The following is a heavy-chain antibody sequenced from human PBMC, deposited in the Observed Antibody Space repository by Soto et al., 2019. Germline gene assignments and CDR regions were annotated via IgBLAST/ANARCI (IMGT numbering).Heavy chain of an antibody. CDR1: GGSISSSGYS. D-gene: IGHD3-10*01. Sequence: PSETLSLTCAVSGGSISSSGYSWSWIRQPPGKGLEWIGYIYYSGSTNYNPSLKSRVTISVDTSKNQFSLKLSSVTAADTAVYYCVTGRHYYYYGMDVWGQGTTVTVSS. CDR3: VTGRHYYYYGMDV. V-gene: IGHV4-61*08. CDR2: IYYSGST. J-gene: IGHJ6*02.